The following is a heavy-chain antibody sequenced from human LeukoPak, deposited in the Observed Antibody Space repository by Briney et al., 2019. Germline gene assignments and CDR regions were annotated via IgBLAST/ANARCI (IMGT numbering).Heavy chain of an antibody. V-gene: IGHV4-59*08. CDR3: ARHRYCSRTNCPLFDI. J-gene: IGHJ3*02. D-gene: IGHD2-2*01. CDR2: IYYSGST. CDR1: GGSISSYY. Sequence: NPSETLSLTCTVSGGSISSYYWSWIRQSPGKGLEWIGNIYYSGSTNYNPSLKSRVTISVDTSENQFSLKLTSVTAADTAVYYCARHRYCSRTNCPLFDIWGQGTMVAVSS.